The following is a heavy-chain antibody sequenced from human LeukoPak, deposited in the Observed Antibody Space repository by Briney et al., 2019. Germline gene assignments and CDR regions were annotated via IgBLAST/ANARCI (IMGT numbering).Heavy chain of an antibody. CDR1: GGSISSYY. V-gene: IGHV4-34*01. CDR2: INHSGST. J-gene: IGHJ4*02. D-gene: IGHD6-13*01. CDR3: ASYGSVWYSSSWYSSFDY. Sequence: SETLSLTCTVSGGSISSYYWSWIRQPPGKGLEWIGEINHSGSTNYNPSLKSRVTISVDTSKNQFSLKLSSVTAAETAVYYCASYGSVWYSSSWYSSFDYWGQGTLVTVSS.